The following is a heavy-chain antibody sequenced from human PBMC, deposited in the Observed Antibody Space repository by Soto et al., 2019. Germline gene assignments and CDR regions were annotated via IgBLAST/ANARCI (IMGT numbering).Heavy chain of an antibody. D-gene: IGHD3-3*01. CDR1: GGSISSYY. J-gene: IGHJ4*02. Sequence: SETLSLTCTVSGGSISSYYWGWIRQPPGKGLEWIGSIYYSGSTYYNPSLKSRVTISVDTSKNQFSLKLSSVTAADTAVYYCGRHGDYDFWSGYSEYWGQGTLVTVSS. V-gene: IGHV4-39*01. CDR3: GRHGDYDFWSGYSEY. CDR2: IYYSGST.